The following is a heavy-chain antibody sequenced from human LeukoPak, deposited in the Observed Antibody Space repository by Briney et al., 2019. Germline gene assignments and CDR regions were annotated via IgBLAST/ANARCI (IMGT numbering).Heavy chain of an antibody. CDR2: ISSSGSTI. CDR3: ARGPYGFDY. V-gene: IGHV3-48*03. J-gene: IGHJ4*02. CDR1: GFTFRSYE. D-gene: IGHD4-17*01. Sequence: PGGSLRLSCAASGFTFRSYEMNWVRQAPGKGLEWVSYISSSGSTIYYADSVKGRFTISKDNAKNSLYLQMNSMRAEDTAVYYCARGPYGFDYWGQGTLVTVSS.